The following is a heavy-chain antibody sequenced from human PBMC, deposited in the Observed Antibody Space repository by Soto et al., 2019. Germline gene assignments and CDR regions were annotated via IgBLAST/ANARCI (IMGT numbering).Heavy chain of an antibody. CDR1: GFTFSNAW. CDR3: TTGWELLGRDY. J-gene: IGHJ4*02. D-gene: IGHD1-26*01. CDR2: IKSKTDGGTT. Sequence: EVQLVESGGGLVKPGGSLRLSCAASGFTFSNAWMSWVRQAPGKGLEWVGRIKSKTDGGTTDYAAPVKGRFTISRDDSKNTLYLQMNSPKTEDTAVYYCTTGWELLGRDYWGQGTLVTVSS. V-gene: IGHV3-15*01.